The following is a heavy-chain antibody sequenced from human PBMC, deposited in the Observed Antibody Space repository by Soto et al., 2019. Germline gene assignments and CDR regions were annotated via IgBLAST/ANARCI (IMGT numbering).Heavy chain of an antibody. D-gene: IGHD6-13*01. CDR2: INHSGST. V-gene: IGHV4-34*01. CDR1: GGSFSGYY. J-gene: IGHJ5*02. Sequence: QVQLQQWGAGLLKPSETLSLTCAVYGGSFSGYYWSWIRQPPGKGLEWIGEINHSGSTNYNPSLKSRVTISVDTSKTQFSLKLSSVTAADTAVYYCARAQAPGIAAAPWFDPWGQGTLVTVSS. CDR3: ARAQAPGIAAAPWFDP.